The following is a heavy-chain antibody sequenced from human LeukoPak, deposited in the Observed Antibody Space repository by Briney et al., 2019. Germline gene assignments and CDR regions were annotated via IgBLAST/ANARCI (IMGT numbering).Heavy chain of an antibody. V-gene: IGHV1-18*01. D-gene: IGHD3-9*01. Sequence: ASVKVSCKASGYTFTSYGISWVRQAPGQGLEWMGWISAYNGNTNYAQKFQGRVTITADESTSTAYMELSSLRSEDTAVYYCASQDYDILTGLDYWGQGTLVTVSS. CDR3: ASQDYDILTGLDY. CDR1: GYTFTSYG. J-gene: IGHJ4*02. CDR2: ISAYNGNT.